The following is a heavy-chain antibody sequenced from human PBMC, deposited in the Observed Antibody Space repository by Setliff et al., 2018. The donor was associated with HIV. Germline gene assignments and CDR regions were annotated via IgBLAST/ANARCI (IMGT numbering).Heavy chain of an antibody. CDR1: GFTVSNNY. CDR2: IYDGGAT. CDR3: ARVDYHDYNGYIDF. J-gene: IGHJ4*02. Sequence: GSLRLSCAASGFTVSNNYMSGVRQAPGKGLEWVSVIYDGGATYYGDSVKGRFTISRDNSKNTLHLQMNSLRAEDTAVYYCARVDYHDYNGYIDFWGQGALVTVSS. D-gene: IGHD3-22*01. V-gene: IGHV3-66*02.